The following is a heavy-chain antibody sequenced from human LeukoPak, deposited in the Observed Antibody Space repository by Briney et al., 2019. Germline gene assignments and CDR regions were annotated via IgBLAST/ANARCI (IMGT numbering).Heavy chain of an antibody. CDR2: INPNSGGT. Sequence: ASVKVSCKASGYTFTGYYMHWVRQAPGQGLEWMGWINPNSGGTNYAQKFQGRVTMTRDTSITTAYMELSRLRSDDTAVYYCARGLYCSTTSCFIPWGQGTMVTVSS. V-gene: IGHV1-2*02. CDR3: ARGLYCSTTSCFIP. CDR1: GYTFTGYY. D-gene: IGHD2-2*01. J-gene: IGHJ5*02.